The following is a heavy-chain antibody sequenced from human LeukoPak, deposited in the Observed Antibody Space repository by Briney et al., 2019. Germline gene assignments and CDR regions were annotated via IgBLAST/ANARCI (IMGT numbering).Heavy chain of an antibody. CDR3: AVTGGLYYDSFH. J-gene: IGHJ4*02. D-gene: IGHD3-22*01. V-gene: IGHV1-69*13. CDR1: GGTFSSYA. Sequence: SVKVSCKASGGTFSSYAISWVRQAPGQGLEWMGGIIPIFGTANYAQKFQGRVTITADESTSTAYMELSSLRSEDTAVYYCAVTGGLYYDSFHWGQGTLVTVPS. CDR2: IIPIFGTA.